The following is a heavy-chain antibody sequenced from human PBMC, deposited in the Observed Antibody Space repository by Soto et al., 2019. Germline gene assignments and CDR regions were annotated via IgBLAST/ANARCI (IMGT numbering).Heavy chain of an antibody. J-gene: IGHJ3*02. CDR2: IIPIFGTA. V-gene: IGHV1-69*01. CDR3: ARGGRYCSCGSCYYAFDI. CDR1: GGTFSSYA. D-gene: IGHD2-15*01. Sequence: QVQLVQSGAEVKKPGSSVKVSCKASGGTFSSYAISWVRQAPGQGLEWMGGIIPIFGTANYAQKFQGRVTITADESTSTAYMELSSLRSEDTAVYYCARGGRYCSCGSCYYAFDIWGQGTMVTVSS.